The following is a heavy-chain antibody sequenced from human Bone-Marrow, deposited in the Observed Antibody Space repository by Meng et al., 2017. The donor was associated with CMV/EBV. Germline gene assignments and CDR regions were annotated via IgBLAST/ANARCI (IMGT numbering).Heavy chain of an antibody. D-gene: IGHD3-16*02. CDR2: IYTSGST. V-gene: IGHV4-4*07. CDR1: GGSISSYY. Sequence: QVQLQESGPGRVKPSETLSLPCTVSGGSISSYYWSWSRQPAGKGLEWIGRIYTSGSTNYNPSLKSRVTMSVDTSKNQFSLKLSSVTAADTAVYYCARAMITFGGVIAPFDYWGQGTLFNVSS. CDR3: ARAMITFGGVIAPFDY. J-gene: IGHJ4*02.